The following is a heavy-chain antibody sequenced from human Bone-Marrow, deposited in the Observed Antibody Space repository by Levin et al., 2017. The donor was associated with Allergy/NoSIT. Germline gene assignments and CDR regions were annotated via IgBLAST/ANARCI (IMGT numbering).Heavy chain of an antibody. CDR1: GFSFSNYG. CDR3: AKNWDNVVDLPPFDY. CDR2: ISYDGSKE. V-gene: IGHV3-30*18. J-gene: IGHJ4*02. Sequence: HTGGSLRLSCRGSGFSFSNYGIHWVRQAPGKGLEWLALISYDGSKEDYLDSVKGRFSISRDNSKNTVFLQMNKLTPEDTAVYYCAKNWDNVVDLPPFDYWGQGTLVTVSS. D-gene: IGHD2-15*01.